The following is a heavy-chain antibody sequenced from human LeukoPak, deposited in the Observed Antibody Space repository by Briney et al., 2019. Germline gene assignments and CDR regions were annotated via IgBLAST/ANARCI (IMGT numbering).Heavy chain of an antibody. D-gene: IGHD1-26*01. J-gene: IGHJ3*02. Sequence: PGGSLRLSCVASGFPFSSYWMTWVRQAPGKGLEWVANIKQDGSKKSYVDSVKGRFTISRDNSKNTLYLQMNSLRAEDTAVYYCAKDRRRGSYYDFLYAFDIWGQGTMVTVSS. CDR3: AKDRRRGSYYDFLYAFDI. CDR2: IKQDGSKK. CDR1: GFPFSSYW. V-gene: IGHV3-7*03.